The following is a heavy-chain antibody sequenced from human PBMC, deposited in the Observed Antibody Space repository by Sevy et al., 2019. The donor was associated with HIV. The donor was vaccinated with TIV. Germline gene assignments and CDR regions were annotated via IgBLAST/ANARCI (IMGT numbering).Heavy chain of an antibody. CDR2: IKQDGSEK. CDR1: EFTFSSYW. V-gene: IGHV3-7*03. D-gene: IGHD2-2*02. Sequence: GGSLRLSCAASEFTFSSYWMSWVRQAPGKGLEWVANIKQDGSEKYYVDSVKGRFTISRDNSKNTLYLQMNSLRAEDTAVYYCAKGGIVVVPAAIGYYYYGMDVWGQGTTVTVSS. J-gene: IGHJ6*02. CDR3: AKGGIVVVPAAIGYYYYGMDV.